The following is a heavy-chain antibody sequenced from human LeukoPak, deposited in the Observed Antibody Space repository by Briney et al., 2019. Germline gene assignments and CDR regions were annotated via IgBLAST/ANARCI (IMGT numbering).Heavy chain of an antibody. J-gene: IGHJ6*02. D-gene: IGHD2-15*01. CDR2: IFYSGST. CDR3: ARQGCSGGSCYYSKNYGMDV. Sequence: SETLSLTCADYGGSFSGYYWSWIRQPPGKGLEWIGYIFYSGSTNYNPSLKSRVTISVDTSKNKFSLNLSSVTAADTAVYYCARQGCSGGSCYYSKNYGMDVWGQGTTVTVSS. CDR1: GGSFSGYY. V-gene: IGHV4-59*08.